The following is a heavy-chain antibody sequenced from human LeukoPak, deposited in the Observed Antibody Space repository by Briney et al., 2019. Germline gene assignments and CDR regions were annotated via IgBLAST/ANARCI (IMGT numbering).Heavy chain of an antibody. J-gene: IGHJ4*02. CDR3: ARGGGSPRWLRFSLYFDY. Sequence: PSETLSLTCTVSGGSISSYYWSWIRQPPGKGLEWIGYIYYSGSTNYNPSLKSRVTISVDTSKNQFSLKLSSVIAADTAVYYCARGGGSPRWLRFSLYFDYWGQGTLVTVSS. CDR1: GGSISSYY. CDR2: IYYSGST. D-gene: IGHD5-12*01. V-gene: IGHV4-59*01.